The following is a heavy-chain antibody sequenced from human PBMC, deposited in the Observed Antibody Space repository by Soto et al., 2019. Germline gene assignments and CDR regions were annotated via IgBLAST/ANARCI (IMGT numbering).Heavy chain of an antibody. V-gene: IGHV4-34*01. J-gene: IGHJ4*02. CDR1: GGSFSGYY. D-gene: IGHD3-3*01. Sequence: QVQLQQWGAGLLKPSETLSLTCAVYGGSFSGYYWSWIRQPPGKGLEWIGEINHSGSTNYNPSLKSRVTISVDTSKNQFSLKPSSLTAADTAVYYCARGRITIFGVVISSHYFDYWGQGTLVTVSS. CDR3: ARGRITIFGVVISSHYFDY. CDR2: INHSGST.